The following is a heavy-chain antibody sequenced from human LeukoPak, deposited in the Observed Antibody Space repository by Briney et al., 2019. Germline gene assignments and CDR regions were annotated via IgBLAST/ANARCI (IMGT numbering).Heavy chain of an antibody. D-gene: IGHD3-22*01. CDR1: GGSISSSSYY. V-gene: IGHV4-39*07. J-gene: IGHJ3*01. CDR3: ARVHVDSGYYFGDAFDF. Sequence: SETLSLTCTVSGGSISSSSYYWGWIRQPPGKGLEWIGSIYYSGSTYYTPSLKSRVTISVDKSKNQFSLKLSSVTAADTAVYYCARVHVDSGYYFGDAFDFWGQGTMVTVSS. CDR2: IYYSGST.